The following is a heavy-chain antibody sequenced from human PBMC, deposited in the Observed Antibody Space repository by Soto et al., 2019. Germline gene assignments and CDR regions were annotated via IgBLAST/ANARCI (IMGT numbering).Heavy chain of an antibody. V-gene: IGHV3-48*03. CDR1: GFTFSSYE. CDR2: ISSSGSTI. J-gene: IGHJ4*02. Sequence: PGGSLRLSCAASGFTFSSYEMNWVRQAPGKGLEWVSYISSSGSTIYYADSVKGRFTISRDNAKNSLYLQMNSLRAEDTAVYYCAKVPGYSYRYYFDYWGQGTLVTVSS. D-gene: IGHD5-18*01. CDR3: AKVPGYSYRYYFDY.